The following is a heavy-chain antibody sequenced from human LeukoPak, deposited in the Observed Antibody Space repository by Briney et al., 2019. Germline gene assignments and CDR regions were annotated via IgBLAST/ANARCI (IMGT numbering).Heavy chain of an antibody. D-gene: IGHD1-26*01. CDR1: GGSISSYY. CDR3: ARDYSGSYKGAFDI. V-gene: IGHV4-59*01. Sequence: PSETLSLTCTVSGGSISSYYWSWIRQPPGKGLEWIGYIYYSGSTNYNPSLKSRVTISVDTSKNQFSLKLSPVTAADTAVYYCARDYSGSYKGAFDIWGQGTMVTVSS. J-gene: IGHJ3*02. CDR2: IYYSGST.